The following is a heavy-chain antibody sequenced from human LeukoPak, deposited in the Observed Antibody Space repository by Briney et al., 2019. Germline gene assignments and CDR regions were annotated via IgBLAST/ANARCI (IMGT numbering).Heavy chain of an antibody. D-gene: IGHD2-8*01. CDR2: ISASGGST. V-gene: IGHV3-23*01. CDR1: EFTFSSYA. CDR3: AKDQDANYFDY. Sequence: GGSLRLSCAASEFTFSSYAMNWVRQAPGKGLEWVSAISASGGSTYYADSAKGRFSISRDNSKNTLYLQMNSLRAEDTAVYYCAKDQDANYFDYWGQGTLVTVSS. J-gene: IGHJ4*02.